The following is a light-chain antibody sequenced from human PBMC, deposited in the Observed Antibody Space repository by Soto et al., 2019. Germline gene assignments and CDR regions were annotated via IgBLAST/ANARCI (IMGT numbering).Light chain of an antibody. J-gene: IGKJ1*01. CDR2: AAS. CDR3: QQYGSYSLT. V-gene: IGKV1-12*01. Sequence: DIQMTQSPSSVSASVGDRGTITCRAIQGISSWLAWYQHKPGKAPKLLIYAASSLQSGVPSRFSGSGSGTDFTLTISSLQPEDFAVYYCQQYGSYSLTFGQGAKVDIK. CDR1: QGISSW.